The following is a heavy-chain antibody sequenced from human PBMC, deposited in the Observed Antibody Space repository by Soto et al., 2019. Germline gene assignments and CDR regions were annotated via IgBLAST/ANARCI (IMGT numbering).Heavy chain of an antibody. Sequence: EVQLVESGGGLVKPGGSLRLSCAASGFTFSSAWMNWVRQAPGKGLEWVGRVKSKIDGGTTANAAPVKGRFSISRDDAKNTLYLQMNSLKTEDTAVYSCATGRGDLRYWGQGTLVTVPS. D-gene: IGHD3-16*01. CDR2: VKSKIDGGTT. CDR3: ATGRGDLRY. CDR1: GFTFSSAW. J-gene: IGHJ4*02. V-gene: IGHV3-15*07.